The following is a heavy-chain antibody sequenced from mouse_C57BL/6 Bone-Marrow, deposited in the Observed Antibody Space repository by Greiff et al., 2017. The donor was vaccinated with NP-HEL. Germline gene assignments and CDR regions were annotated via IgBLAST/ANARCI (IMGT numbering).Heavy chain of an antibody. J-gene: IGHJ1*03. CDR1: GYTFTSYW. V-gene: IGHV1-50*01. CDR2: IDPSDSYT. D-gene: IGHD1-1*01. Sequence: QVQLQQPGAELVKPGASVKLSCKASGYTFTSYWMQWVKQRPGQGLEWIGEIDPSDSYTNYNQKFKGKATLTVDTSSSTAYMQLSSLTSEDSAVYYCARRIAYYGSGYGYFDVWGTGTTVTVSS. CDR3: ARRIAYYGSGYGYFDV.